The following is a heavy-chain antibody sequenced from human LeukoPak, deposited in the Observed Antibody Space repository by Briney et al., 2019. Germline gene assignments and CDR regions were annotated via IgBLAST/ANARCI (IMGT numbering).Heavy chain of an antibody. Sequence: SETPSLTCTVSGGSINNYYWTWIRQPPGRGLEWIGYIYYSGSTNYNPSLKSRVTISVDTSKNQLSLKLTSVTAADTAVYYCTRVSGSGWFDPWGQGTLVTVSS. CDR1: GGSINNYY. J-gene: IGHJ5*02. V-gene: IGHV4-59*01. D-gene: IGHD1-1*01. CDR2: IYYSGST. CDR3: TRVSGSGWFDP.